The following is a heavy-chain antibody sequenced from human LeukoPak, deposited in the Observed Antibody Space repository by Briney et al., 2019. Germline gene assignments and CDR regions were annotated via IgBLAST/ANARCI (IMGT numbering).Heavy chain of an antibody. J-gene: IGHJ4*02. CDR1: GFTFSSYG. V-gene: IGHV3-30*02. CDR2: IRYDGSNK. D-gene: IGHD6-19*01. CDR3: ATITGYSSGPVFDY. Sequence: GGSLRLSCAASGFTFSSYGMHWVRQAPGKGLEWVAFIRYDGSNKYYADSVKGRFTISRDNSKNTLYLQMNSLRAEDTAVYYCATITGYSSGPVFDYWGQGTLVTVSS.